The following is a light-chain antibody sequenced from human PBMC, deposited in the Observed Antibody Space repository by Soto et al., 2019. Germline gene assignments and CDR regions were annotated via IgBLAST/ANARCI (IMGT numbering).Light chain of an antibody. CDR1: SSNIGAGYD. CDR2: SNN. J-gene: IGLJ2*01. V-gene: IGLV1-40*01. Sequence: QSVLTQPPSVSGAPGQRVTISCTGSSSNIGAGYDVHWYQQLPGTAPKLLIYSNNNRPSGVPDRFSASKSGTSASLAITGLQAEDEADYYCQSYDISLSGYVIFGGGTKVPS. CDR3: QSYDISLSGYVI.